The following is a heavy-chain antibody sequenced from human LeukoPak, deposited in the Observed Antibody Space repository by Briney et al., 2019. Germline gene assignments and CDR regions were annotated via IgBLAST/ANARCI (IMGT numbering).Heavy chain of an antibody. CDR1: GYTFTGYY. CDR3: ARNRIDLVWFDP. CDR2: INPNSGGT. D-gene: IGHD2-15*01. J-gene: IGHJ5*02. V-gene: IGHV1-2*02. Sequence: ASVKVSCTASGYTFTGYYMHWVRQAPGQGLEWMGWINPNSGGTNYAQKFQGRVTMTRDTSISTAYMELSRLRSDDTAVYYCARNRIDLVWFDPWGQGTLVTVSS.